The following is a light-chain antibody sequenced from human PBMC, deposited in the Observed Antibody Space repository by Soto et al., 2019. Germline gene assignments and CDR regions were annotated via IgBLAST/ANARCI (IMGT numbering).Light chain of an antibody. CDR2: GAS. V-gene: IGKV3-15*01. J-gene: IGKJ3*01. CDR1: QSVSSN. CDR3: QQYNSYPFT. Sequence: EIVMTQSPATLSVSPGERATLSCRASQSVSSNLAWYQQRPGQAPRLLIYGASARATGIPARFSGSGSGTEFTLTISGLQSEDFATYYCQQYNSYPFTFGPGTKVDIK.